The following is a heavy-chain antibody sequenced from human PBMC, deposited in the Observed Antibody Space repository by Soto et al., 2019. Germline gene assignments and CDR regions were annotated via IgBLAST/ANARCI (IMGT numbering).Heavy chain of an antibody. D-gene: IGHD2-2*02. V-gene: IGHV3-23*01. J-gene: IGHJ4*02. CDR3: ANVPIWCSSTSCYTEGFDY. CDR2: IGAGGST. CDR1: GFTFSDYA. Sequence: GGSLRLSCTASGFTFSDYAMSWVRQPPGKGLEWVSVIGAGGSTYYADSVKGRFTVSRANSKNTLYLQMNSLRAEDTAVYYCANVPIWCSSTSCYTEGFDYWGQGTLVTVSS.